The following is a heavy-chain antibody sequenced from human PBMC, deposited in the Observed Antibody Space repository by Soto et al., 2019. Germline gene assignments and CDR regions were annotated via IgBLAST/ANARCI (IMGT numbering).Heavy chain of an antibody. V-gene: IGHV4-59*08. CDR3: ARHSGIWQRDDY. J-gene: IGHJ4*02. D-gene: IGHD6-25*01. CDR1: GGSISSYY. CDR2: IYYSGST. Sequence: SETLSLTCSVSGGSISSYYWSWIRQPPGKGLEWIGYIYYSGSTNYTPSLKSRVTISVDTSKNQFSLKLSSVTAADTAVYYCARHSGIWQRDDYWGQGTLVTVSS.